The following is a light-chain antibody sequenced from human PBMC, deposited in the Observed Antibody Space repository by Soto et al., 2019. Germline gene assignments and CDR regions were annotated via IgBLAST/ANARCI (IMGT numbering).Light chain of an antibody. CDR2: SNN. CDR1: FSNIGSNX. J-gene: IGLJ1*01. Sequence: QSVLTQPPSASGTPGQRVTISCSGSFSNIGSNXVNWYQQLPGTAPKLLIYSNNQRPSGVPDRFSGSKSGTSASLAISGLQXEDEADYYCAAWDGSLKGYVFGTGTKLTVL. V-gene: IGLV1-44*01. CDR3: AAWDGSLKGYV.